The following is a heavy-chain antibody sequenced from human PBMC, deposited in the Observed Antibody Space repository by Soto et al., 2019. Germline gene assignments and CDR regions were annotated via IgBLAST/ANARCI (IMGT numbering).Heavy chain of an antibody. V-gene: IGHV3-21*06. D-gene: IGHD3-10*01. CDR1: GFTFSSYS. CDR2: ISSGSNYT. CDR3: ARDFKESQYYYYCMDV. Sequence: EVQLVESGGGLVKPGGSLSLSCVVSGFTFSSYSMNWVRQAPGKGLEWVSAISSGSNYTYYADSVKGRFTISRDNAKNSVYLQMNSLRAEDTALYYCARDFKESQYYYYCMDVWGKGTTFTVSS. J-gene: IGHJ6*03.